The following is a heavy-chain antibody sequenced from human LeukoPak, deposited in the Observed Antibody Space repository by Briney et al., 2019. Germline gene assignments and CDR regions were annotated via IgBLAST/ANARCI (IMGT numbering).Heavy chain of an antibody. D-gene: IGHD6-13*01. J-gene: IGHJ4*02. CDR2: TYYRSKWYT. Sequence: SQTLSLTFAISGDSVSSASVAWNWIRQSPSRGLEWLGRTYYRSKWYTDYVVSVRSRITINPDTSKNQFSLQLNSVTPEDTAVYYCARGRAAGSYYFDYWGQGTLVTVSP. CDR3: ARGRAAGSYYFDY. V-gene: IGHV6-1*01. CDR1: GDSVSSASVA.